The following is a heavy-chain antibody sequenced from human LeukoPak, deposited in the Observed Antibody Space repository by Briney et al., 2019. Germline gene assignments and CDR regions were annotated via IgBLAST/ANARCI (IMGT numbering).Heavy chain of an antibody. CDR2: IYTSGST. V-gene: IGHV4-4*07. J-gene: IGHJ4*02. CDR3: ARGRGIVLMVYAIRRYFDY. CDR1: GGSISSYY. Sequence: SETLSLTCTVSGGSISSYYWSWIRQPAGKGLEWIGRIYTSGSTNYNPSLKSRVTMSVDTSKNQFSLKLSSVTAADTAVYYCARGRGIVLMVYAIRRYFDYWGQGTLVTVSS. D-gene: IGHD2-8*01.